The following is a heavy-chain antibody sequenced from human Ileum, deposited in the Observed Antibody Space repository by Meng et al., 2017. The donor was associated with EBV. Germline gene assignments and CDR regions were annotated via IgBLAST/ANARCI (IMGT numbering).Heavy chain of an antibody. Sequence: GQPQESGPRPVSPSGTLSLTCTVSGDCFSGSYWGSWVRKSPEKGLEWIGEVYPSWTTYYNPSLKSRVTISLDKSRNQFSLNLIHVTAADAAVYYCARDAFQYASGIPAHWGQGTLVTVSS. V-gene: IGHV4-4*02. CDR1: GDCFSGSYW. CDR3: ARDAFQYASGIPAH. D-gene: IGHD3-16*01. CDR2: VYPSWTT. J-gene: IGHJ4*02.